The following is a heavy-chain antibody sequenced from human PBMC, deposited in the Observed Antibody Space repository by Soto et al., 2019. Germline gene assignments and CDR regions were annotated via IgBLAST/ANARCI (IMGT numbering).Heavy chain of an antibody. CDR2: MNPNSGNT. J-gene: IGHJ6*03. V-gene: IGHV1-8*02. Sequence: ASVKVSCKASGYTFAIYYMHWVRQAPGQGLEWMGWMNPNSGNTGYAQKFQGRVTMTRNTSISTAYMELSSLRSEDTAVYYCARDSSGWYNYYYYMDVWGKGTTVTVSS. CDR3: ARDSSGWYNYYYYMDV. CDR1: GYTFAIYY. D-gene: IGHD6-19*01.